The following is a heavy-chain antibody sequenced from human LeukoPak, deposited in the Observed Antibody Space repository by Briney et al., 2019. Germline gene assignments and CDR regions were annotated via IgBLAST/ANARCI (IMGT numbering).Heavy chain of an antibody. CDR2: ISSSSSYI. CDR3: AGRIAAAGSTPYNWFDP. J-gene: IGHJ5*02. CDR1: GFSFSSYS. D-gene: IGHD6-13*01. V-gene: IGHV3-21*01. Sequence: GGSLRLSCAAAGFSFSSYSMNWVRQAPGKGLEWVSSISSSSSYIYYADSVKGRFTTSRDNAKNSLYLQMNSLRAEDTAVYYCAGRIAAAGSTPYNWFDPWGQGTLVTVSS.